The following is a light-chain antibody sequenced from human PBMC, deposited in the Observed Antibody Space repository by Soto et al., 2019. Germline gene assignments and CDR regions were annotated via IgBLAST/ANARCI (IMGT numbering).Light chain of an antibody. V-gene: IGLV1-40*01. J-gene: IGLJ1*01. CDR2: DDY. Sequence: QSVLTQPPSLSGAPGQRVAISCTGSGSNIGAGYDVHWYQQLPGTAPKLLIYDDYNRPSGVPDRFSGSKSGTSASLAITGLQAEDEADYFCQSYDSSLSGYVFGTGTKVTVL. CDR1: GSNIGAGYD. CDR3: QSYDSSLSGYV.